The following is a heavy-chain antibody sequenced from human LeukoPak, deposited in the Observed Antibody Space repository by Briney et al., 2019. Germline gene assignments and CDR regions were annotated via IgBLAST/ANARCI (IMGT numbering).Heavy chain of an antibody. V-gene: IGHV3-23*01. Sequence: PGGSLRLSCAASGFTFSSYAMSWVRQAPGKGLEWVSAISGSGGSTYYADSVKGRFTISRDNSKNTLYLQMNSLRAEDTAVYYCVKDRGIQLWLEGMFDYWGQGTLVTVSS. J-gene: IGHJ4*02. CDR2: ISGSGGST. CDR3: VKDRGIQLWLEGMFDY. CDR1: GFTFSSYA. D-gene: IGHD5-18*01.